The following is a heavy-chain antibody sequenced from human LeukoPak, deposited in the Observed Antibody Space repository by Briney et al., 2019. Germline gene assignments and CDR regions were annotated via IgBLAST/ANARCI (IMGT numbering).Heavy chain of an antibody. CDR1: GYTFTSYG. CDR2: ISAYNGNT. J-gene: IGHJ4*02. V-gene: IGHV1-18*01. CDR3: ARDLYYYGSGSYFGGY. Sequence: ASVKVSCKASGYTFTSYGISWVRQAPGQGLEWMGWISAYNGNTNYAQKLQGRVTMTTDTSTSTAYMELRSLRSDDTAVYYRARDLYYYGSGSYFGGYWGQGTLVTVSS. D-gene: IGHD3-10*01.